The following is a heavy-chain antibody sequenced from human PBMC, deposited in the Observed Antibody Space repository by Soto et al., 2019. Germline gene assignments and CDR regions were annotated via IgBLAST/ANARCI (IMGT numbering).Heavy chain of an antibody. CDR2: INPNSGGT. Sequence: GASVKVSCKASGYTFTGYYMHWVRQAPGQGLEWMGWINPNSGGTNYAQKFQGWVTMTRDTSISTAYMELSRLRSDDTAVYYCAREGIVVVPSAIPPRGGMDVWGQGTTVTVSS. CDR1: GYTFTGYY. J-gene: IGHJ6*02. CDR3: AREGIVVVPSAIPPRGGMDV. D-gene: IGHD2-2*01. V-gene: IGHV1-2*04.